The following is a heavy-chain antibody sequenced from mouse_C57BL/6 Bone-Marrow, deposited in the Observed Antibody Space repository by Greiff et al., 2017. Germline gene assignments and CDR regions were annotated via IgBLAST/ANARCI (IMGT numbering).Heavy chain of an antibody. CDR2: IRNKANGYTT. Sequence: EVKLMESGGGLVQPGGSLSLSCAASGFTFTDYYMSWVRQPPGKALEWLGFIRNKANGYTTEYSASVKGRFTISRDTSQSILYLQMNALRAEDSATYYCARYGYYGITFDYWGQGTTLTVSS. V-gene: IGHV7-3*01. CDR1: GFTFTDYY. J-gene: IGHJ2*01. D-gene: IGHD1-1*01. CDR3: ARYGYYGITFDY.